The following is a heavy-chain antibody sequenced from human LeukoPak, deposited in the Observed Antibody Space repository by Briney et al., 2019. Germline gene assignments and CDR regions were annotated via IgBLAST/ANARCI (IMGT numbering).Heavy chain of an antibody. V-gene: IGHV3-74*01. D-gene: IGHD3-22*01. Sequence: GPLRLSCAASGFTFNSYWMHWVRQARGKGLLWVSRFNTDGSCTHYADSVKGRLIISRDNAKNMLYLQMNGLRAEDTAVYYCVVWGEDSSGHRFDHWGQGTLVTVSS. CDR3: VVWGEDSSGHRFDH. CDR1: GFTFNSYW. J-gene: IGHJ4*02. CDR2: FNTDGSCT.